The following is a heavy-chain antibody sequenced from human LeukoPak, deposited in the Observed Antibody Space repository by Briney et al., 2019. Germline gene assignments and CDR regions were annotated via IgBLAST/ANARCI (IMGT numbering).Heavy chain of an antibody. D-gene: IGHD6-19*01. J-gene: IGHJ4*02. V-gene: IGHV3-11*01. CDR3: ARVPRSGGSIDY. CDR2: ISSSGSTT. Sequence: GGSLRLSCAASGFTFSDYYMTWIRQAPGKGLEWVSYISSSGSTTHYADSVKGRFTITRDNAKNSLYVQMNNLRAEDTAVYYCARVPRSGGSIDYWGQGTLVTVSS. CDR1: GFTFSDYY.